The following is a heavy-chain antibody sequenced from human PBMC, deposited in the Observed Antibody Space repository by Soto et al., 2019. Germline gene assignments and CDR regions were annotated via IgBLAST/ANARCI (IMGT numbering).Heavy chain of an antibody. D-gene: IGHD2-15*01. Sequence: GGSLILSCTASGFIVSYTYVNWVSQAPGKGLEWVSVISNRGDTHYADSVRGRFSLSRDISDNTLHLQMNNLRVEDTAVYYCAREPRYCRGGSCSITGDAYDIWGQGTMVTVSS. V-gene: IGHV3-66*01. J-gene: IGHJ3*02. CDR3: AREPRYCRGGSCSITGDAYDI. CDR1: GFIVSYTY. CDR2: ISNRGDT.